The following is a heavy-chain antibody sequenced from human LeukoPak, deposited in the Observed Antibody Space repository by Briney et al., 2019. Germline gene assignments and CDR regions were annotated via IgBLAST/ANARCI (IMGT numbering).Heavy chain of an antibody. D-gene: IGHD2-8*01. J-gene: IGHJ4*02. Sequence: PGGSLRLSCAASGFTFSSYGMHWVRQAPGKGLEWVAVISYDGSNKYYADSVKGRFTISRDNSKNTLYLQMNSLRAEDTAVYYCAKDTNGGTIDSWGQGTPVTVSS. V-gene: IGHV3-30*18. CDR2: ISYDGSNK. CDR1: GFTFSSYG. CDR3: AKDTNGGTIDS.